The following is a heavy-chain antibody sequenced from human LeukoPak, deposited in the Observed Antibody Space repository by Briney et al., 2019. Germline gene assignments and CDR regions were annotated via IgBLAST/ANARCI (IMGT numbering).Heavy chain of an antibody. CDR2: IIPIFGTA. CDR3: ARSERGYSYGHDAFDI. CDR1: GGTFSSYA. Sequence: ASVKVSCKASGGTFSSYAISWVQQAPGQGVEWMGGIIPIFGTANYAQKFQGRVTITTDEYTSTAYMELSSLRSEDTDVYYCARSERGYSYGHDAFDIWGQGTMVTVSS. V-gene: IGHV1-69*05. J-gene: IGHJ3*02. D-gene: IGHD5-18*01.